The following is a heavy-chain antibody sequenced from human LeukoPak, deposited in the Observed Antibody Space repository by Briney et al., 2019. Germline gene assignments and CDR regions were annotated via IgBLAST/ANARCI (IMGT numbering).Heavy chain of an antibody. D-gene: IGHD3-10*01. CDR2: ISAYNGNT. CDR1: GYTFTSYG. Sequence: ASVKVSCTASGYTFTSYGISWVRQAPGQGLEWMGWISAYNGNTNYAQKLQGRVTMTTDTSTSTAYMELRSLRSDDTAVYYCARVPILLWFGELLYYFDYWGQGTLVTVSS. CDR3: ARVPILLWFGELLYYFDY. J-gene: IGHJ4*02. V-gene: IGHV1-18*01.